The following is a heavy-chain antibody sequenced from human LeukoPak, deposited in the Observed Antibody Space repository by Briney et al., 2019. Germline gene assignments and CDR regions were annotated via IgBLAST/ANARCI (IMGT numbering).Heavy chain of an antibody. D-gene: IGHD3-3*01. CDR3: ARSRGNYDFWSGYYFYYYYMDV. V-gene: IGHV4-4*07. CDR1: GGSISSYY. CDR2: IYTSGST. Sequence: SVTLSLTCTVSGGSISSYYWSWIRQPAGKGLEWIGRIYTSGSTNYNPSLKSRVTMSVDTSKNQFSLKLSSVTAADTAVYYCARSRGNYDFWSGYYFYYYYMDVWGKGTTVTVSS. J-gene: IGHJ6*03.